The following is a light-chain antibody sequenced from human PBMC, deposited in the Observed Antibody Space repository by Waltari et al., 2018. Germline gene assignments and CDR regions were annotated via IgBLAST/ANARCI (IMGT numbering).Light chain of an antibody. CDR3: YSSDSTGLRV. J-gene: IGLJ1*01. Sequence: SYELTQPPSVSVSPGQTARITCSGHELPRKFAYWFQQKSGQAPRLVIYEDTKRPSGIPERCSGSSAGTVATLTITGAKVDDEADYYCYSSDSTGLRVFGGGTTVVVL. CDR1: ELPRKF. CDR2: EDT. V-gene: IGLV3-10*01.